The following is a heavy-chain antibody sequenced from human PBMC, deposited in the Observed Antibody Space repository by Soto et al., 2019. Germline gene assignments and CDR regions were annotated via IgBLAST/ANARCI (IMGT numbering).Heavy chain of an antibody. Sequence: GASVKVSCKVSGYTLTELSMHWVRQAPGKGLEWMGGFDPEDGETIYAQKFQGRVTMTEDTSTDTAYMELSSLRSEDTAVYYCATDPWGLRLPRVYYYYGMDVWGQGTTVTVSS. J-gene: IGHJ6*02. D-gene: IGHD5-12*01. CDR3: ATDPWGLRLPRVYYYYGMDV. V-gene: IGHV1-24*01. CDR2: FDPEDGET. CDR1: GYTLTELS.